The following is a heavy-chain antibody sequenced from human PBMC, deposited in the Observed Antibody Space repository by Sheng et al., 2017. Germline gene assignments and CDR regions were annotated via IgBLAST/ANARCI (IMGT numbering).Heavy chain of an antibody. CDR1: GYTFTSYG. Sequence: QVQLVQSGAEVKKPGASVKVSCKASGYTFTSYGISWVRQAPGQGLEWMGWISAYNGNTNYAQKLQGRVTMTTDTSTSTAYMELRSLRSDDTAVYYCARPFQTLYSGYDLGYYYYYMDVWGKGTTVTVSS. CDR3: ARPFQTLYSGYDLGYYYYYMDV. CDR2: ISAYNGNT. D-gene: IGHD5-12*01. J-gene: IGHJ6*03. V-gene: IGHV1-18*01.